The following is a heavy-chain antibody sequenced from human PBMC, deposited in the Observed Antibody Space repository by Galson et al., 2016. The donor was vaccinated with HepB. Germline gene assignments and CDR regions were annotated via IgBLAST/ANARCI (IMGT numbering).Heavy chain of an antibody. Sequence: SETLSLTCAVSGYSLSSGFYWGWIRQSPGKGLEWIGSMYHSGTTYYNPSLKSRVTISLDTFKNQFSLKVRSVTAADTAVYFCARDSSTTFDYWGQGTLVTVSS. D-gene: IGHD2-2*01. CDR2: MYHSGTT. V-gene: IGHV4-38-2*02. J-gene: IGHJ4*02. CDR3: ARDSSTTFDY. CDR1: GYSLSSGFY.